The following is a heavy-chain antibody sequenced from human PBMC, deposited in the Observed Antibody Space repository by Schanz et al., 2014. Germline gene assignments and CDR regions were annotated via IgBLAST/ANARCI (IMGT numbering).Heavy chain of an antibody. CDR2: INLSGGST. CDR3: AGTYCSSTSCYTGYYYMDV. V-gene: IGHV1-69*04. D-gene: IGHD2-2*02. CDR1: GYTFISYG. J-gene: IGHJ6*03. Sequence: QVQLVQSGAEVRKPGASVKVSCKASGYTFISYGISWVRQAPGQGLEWMGIINLSGGSTNNAQKFQGRLTITADKSTSTAYMELTSLRSEDTAVYYCAGTYCSSTSCYTGYYYMDVWGKGTTVTVSS.